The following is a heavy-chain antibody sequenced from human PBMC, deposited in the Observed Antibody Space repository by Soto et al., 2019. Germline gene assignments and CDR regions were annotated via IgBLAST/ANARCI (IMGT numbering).Heavy chain of an antibody. CDR2: ISYDGSNK. J-gene: IGHJ6*02. V-gene: IGHV3-30*18. CDR1: GFTFSSYG. Sequence: QVQLVESGGGVVQPGRSLRLSCAASGFTFSSYGMHWVRQAPGKGLEWVAVISYDGSNKYYADSVKGRFTISRDNSKNTLYLQMNSLRAEDTAVYYCSKDIVLVPAAKGGIDYYYYGMDVWGQGTTVTVSS. D-gene: IGHD2-2*01. CDR3: SKDIVLVPAAKGGIDYYYYGMDV.